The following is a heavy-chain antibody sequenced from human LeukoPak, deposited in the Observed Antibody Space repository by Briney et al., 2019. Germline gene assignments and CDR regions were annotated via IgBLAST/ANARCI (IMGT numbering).Heavy chain of an antibody. D-gene: IGHD2-2*01. V-gene: IGHV4-61*01. CDR3: ARGRVPAAMIFREYWFDP. Sequence: SETLSLTCTVSGGSVSGGSISSYYWSWIRQPPGKGLEWIGFIAYTGSTNYNPSLKSRVTISVDKSKKQFSLRLSPVTAADTAVYYCARGRVPAAMIFREYWFDPWGQGTLVTVSS. CDR2: IAYTGST. CDR1: GGSVSGGSISSYY. J-gene: IGHJ5*02.